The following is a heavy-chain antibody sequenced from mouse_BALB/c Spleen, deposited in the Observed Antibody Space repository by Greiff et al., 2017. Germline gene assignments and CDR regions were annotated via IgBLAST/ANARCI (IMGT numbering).Heavy chain of an antibody. Sequence: VQLKESGAELVRSGASVKLSCTASGFNIKDYYMHWVKQRPEQGLEWIGWIDPENGDTEYAPKFQGKATMTADTSSNTAYLQLSSLTSEDTAVYYCNAAYYGNYAMDYWGQGTSVTVSS. CDR1: GFNIKDYY. V-gene: IGHV14-4*02. D-gene: IGHD1-1*01. CDR2: IDPENGDT. J-gene: IGHJ4*01. CDR3: NAAYYGNYAMDY.